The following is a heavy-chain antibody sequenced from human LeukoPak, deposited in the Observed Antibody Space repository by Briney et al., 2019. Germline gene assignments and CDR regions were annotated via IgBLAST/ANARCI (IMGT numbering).Heavy chain of an antibody. V-gene: IGHV4-61*01. CDR2: IYYSGST. J-gene: IGHJ6*03. Sequence: SETLSLTCTVSGGSISSSSYYWGWIRQPPGKGLEWIGYIYYSGSTNYNPSLKSRVSMSVDTSKNQFSLRLTSVTAADTAVYYCARDPLSSYYYMDVWGKGTTVTVSS. CDR3: ARDPLSSYYYMDV. CDR1: GGSISSSSYY.